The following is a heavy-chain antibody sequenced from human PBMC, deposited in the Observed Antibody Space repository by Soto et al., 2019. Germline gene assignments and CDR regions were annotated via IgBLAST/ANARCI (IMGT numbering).Heavy chain of an antibody. CDR2: ISGSGGST. CDR1: GFTFSSYA. Sequence: GSLRLSCAASGFTFSSYAMSWVRQAPGKGLEWVSAISGSGGSTYYADSVKGRFTISRDNSKNTLYLQMNSLRAEDTAVYYCAKDFSYYYDSSGGDYYYYYGMDVWGQGTTVTVSS. V-gene: IGHV3-23*01. J-gene: IGHJ6*02. D-gene: IGHD3-22*01. CDR3: AKDFSYYYDSSGGDYYYYYGMDV.